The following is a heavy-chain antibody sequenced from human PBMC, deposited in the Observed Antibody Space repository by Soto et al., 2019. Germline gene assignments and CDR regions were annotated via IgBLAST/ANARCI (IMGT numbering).Heavy chain of an antibody. CDR2: ISAYNGNT. J-gene: IGHJ5*02. CDR1: GYTFTSYG. V-gene: IGHV1-18*01. Sequence: QVQLVQSGAEVKKPGASVKVSCKASGYTFTSYGISWVRQAPGQGLEWMGWISAYNGNTNYAQKLQGRVTMTTDTSTSTAYMELRSLRSDDTAVYYCARDRGLRYFDWPPLQSGWFDPWGQGTLVTVSS. D-gene: IGHD3-9*01. CDR3: ARDRGLRYFDWPPLQSGWFDP.